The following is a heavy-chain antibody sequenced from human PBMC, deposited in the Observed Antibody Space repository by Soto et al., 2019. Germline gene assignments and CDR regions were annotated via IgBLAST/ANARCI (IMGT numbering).Heavy chain of an antibody. V-gene: IGHV3-23*01. J-gene: IGHJ4*02. Sequence: EVQLLESGGGLVQPGGSLRLSCAASGFTFSSYAMSWVRQAPGKGRAWVSVISGSGGSTYYADSVKARFTISRDNSKNTLYLQMNSLRAEDTAVYYCAKDPPGYYDILTGYHFDYWGQGTLVTVSS. CDR3: AKDPPGYYDILTGYHFDY. CDR2: ISGSGGST. D-gene: IGHD3-9*01. CDR1: GFTFSSYA.